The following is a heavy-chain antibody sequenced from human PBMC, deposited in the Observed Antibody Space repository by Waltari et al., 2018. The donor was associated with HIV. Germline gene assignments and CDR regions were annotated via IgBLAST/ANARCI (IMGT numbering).Heavy chain of an antibody. CDR3: SRDTFGEYHF. J-gene: IGHJ4*02. CDR2: INIDGRTL. Sequence: EVQLVQSGGGLIKPGGSLRLSCAASGFSGTNHWMHWVRQSPGKGLVWVSRINIDGRTLAYADSVKGRFTISRDSAKTTLALQRNSLREEDTAVYYCSRDTFGEYHFWGQGALVTVSS. D-gene: IGHD3-10*01. V-gene: IGHV3-74*01. CDR1: GFSGTNHW.